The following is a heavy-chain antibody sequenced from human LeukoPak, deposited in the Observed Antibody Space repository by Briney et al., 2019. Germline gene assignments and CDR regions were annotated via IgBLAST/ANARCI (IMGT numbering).Heavy chain of an antibody. CDR1: GFTFSSYE. CDR3: ARGEPYYDSSGYPSFDY. D-gene: IGHD3-22*01. CDR2: ISSSGSTI. V-gene: IGHV3-48*03. Sequence: GGSLRLSCAASGFTFSSYEMNWVRQAPGKGLEWVSYISSSGSTIYYADSVKGRFTISRDNAKNSLYLQMNSLRAEDTAVYYCARGEPYYDSSGYPSFDYWGQGTLVTVSS. J-gene: IGHJ4*02.